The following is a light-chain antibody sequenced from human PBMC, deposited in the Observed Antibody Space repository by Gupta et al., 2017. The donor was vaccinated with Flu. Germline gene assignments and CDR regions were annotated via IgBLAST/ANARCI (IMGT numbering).Light chain of an antibody. V-gene: IGLV1-51*01. CDR2: DDY. CDR3: GTWDTDLSAVV. J-gene: IGLJ3*02. CDR1: NSNIENNY. Sequence: TQPPSASAAPGQSVTISCSGSNSNIENNYVSWYQQVPGTAPTFLIYDDYKRLPGIPGRFAGSKSGTSATLAINEIQPGDEALYFCGTWDTDLSAVVFGGGTKVTVL.